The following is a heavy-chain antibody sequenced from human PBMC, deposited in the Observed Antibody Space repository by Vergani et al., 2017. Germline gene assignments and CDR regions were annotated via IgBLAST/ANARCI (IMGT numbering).Heavy chain of an antibody. CDR1: GGTFSSYT. Sequence: QVQLVQSGAEVKKPGSSVKVSCKASGGTFSSYTISWVRQAPGQGLEWMGRIIHILGIANYAQKFQGRVTITADKSTSTAYMELSSLRSEDTAVYYCARQGYCSSTSCYGYYYYYGMDVWGQGTTVTVSS. V-gene: IGHV1-69*02. D-gene: IGHD2-2*01. CDR2: IIHILGIA. J-gene: IGHJ6*02. CDR3: ARQGYCSSTSCYGYYYYYGMDV.